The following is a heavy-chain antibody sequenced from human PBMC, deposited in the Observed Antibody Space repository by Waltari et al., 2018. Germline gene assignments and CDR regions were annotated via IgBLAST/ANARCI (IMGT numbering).Heavy chain of an antibody. CDR1: GGSISSYY. CDR2: IYYSGST. D-gene: IGHD3-22*01. Sequence: QVQLQESGPGLVKPSETLSLTCTVSGGSISSYYWRWLRQPPGTGLEWIGYIYYSGSTNYNPSLKSRVTISGDTSKNQFSLKLSSVTAADTAVYYCARVYDSSGYYYFGGGCYFDYWGQGTLVTVSS. CDR3: ARVYDSSGYYYFGGGCYFDY. V-gene: IGHV4-59*01. J-gene: IGHJ4*02.